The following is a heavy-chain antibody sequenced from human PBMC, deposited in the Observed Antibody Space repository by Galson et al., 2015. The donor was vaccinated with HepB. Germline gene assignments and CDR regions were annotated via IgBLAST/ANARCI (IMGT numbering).Heavy chain of an antibody. V-gene: IGHV1-69-2*01. CDR1: GGTFSSYA. CDR2: VDPEDGET. CDR3: ATRYSNDAFDI. D-gene: IGHD4-11*01. J-gene: IGHJ3*02. Sequence: VKVSCKASGGTFSSYAISWVRQAPGQGLEWMGLVDPEDGETIYAEKFQGRVTITADTSTDTAYMELSSLRSEDTAVYYCATRYSNDAFDIWGQGTMVTVSS.